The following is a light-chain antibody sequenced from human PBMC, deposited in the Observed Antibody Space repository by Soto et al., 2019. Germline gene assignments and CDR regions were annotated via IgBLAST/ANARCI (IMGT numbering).Light chain of an antibody. CDR2: AAS. J-gene: IGKJ4*01. CDR1: DNIGSN. V-gene: IGKV1-39*01. Sequence: DIQLTQSPASLSASVGDRVTITCRASDNIGSNLNWYQHQTGTAPKLLIYAASSLQGGVPSRFSGSGYGTQFTLTISGLQTEDFATFHCQQSYKILTFGRGTWVDI. CDR3: QQSYKILT.